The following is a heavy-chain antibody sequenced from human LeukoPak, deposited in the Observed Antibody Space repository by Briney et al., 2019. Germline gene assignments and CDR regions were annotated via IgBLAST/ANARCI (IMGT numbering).Heavy chain of an antibody. CDR1: GGSFSGYY. CDR3: ARLSRVRGYSYGRDYYYYYYMDV. D-gene: IGHD5-18*01. CDR2: INHSGST. Sequence: SETLSLTCAVYGGSFSGYYWSWIRQPPGKGLEWIGEINHSGSTNYNPSLKSRVTISVDTSKNQFSLKLSSVTAADTAVYYCARLSRVRGYSYGRDYYYYYYMDVWGKGTTVTISS. V-gene: IGHV4-34*01. J-gene: IGHJ6*03.